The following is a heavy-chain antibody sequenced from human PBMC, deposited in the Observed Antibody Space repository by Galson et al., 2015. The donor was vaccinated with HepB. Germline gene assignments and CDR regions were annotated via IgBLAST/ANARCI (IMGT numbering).Heavy chain of an antibody. CDR2: IYYSGST. Sequence: LSLTCAVSGGSISSGGYSWSWIRQPPGKGLEWIGYIYYSGSTYYNPSLKSRVTISVDTSKNQFSLKLSSVTAADTAVYYCARAQGFYGSALYYYYGMDVWGQGTTVTVSS. J-gene: IGHJ6*02. CDR3: ARAQGFYGSALYYYYGMDV. D-gene: IGHD3-10*01. CDR1: GGSISSGGYS. V-gene: IGHV4-30-4*07.